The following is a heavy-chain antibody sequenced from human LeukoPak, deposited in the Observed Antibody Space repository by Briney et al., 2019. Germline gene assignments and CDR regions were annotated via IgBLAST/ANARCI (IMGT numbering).Heavy chain of an antibody. J-gene: IGHJ4*02. V-gene: IGHV3-66*01. D-gene: IGHD2-15*01. CDR2: IYSAGST. CDR1: GFTVSSSY. CDR3: ARKTPRFGDYDY. Sequence: PRGSLRLSCAASGFTVSSSYMSWVRQAPGKGLEWVSLIYSAGSTYYADSVKGRFTISRDNSKNTLHLQMNSLRAEDTAVYYCARKTPRFGDYDYWGQGTLVTVSS.